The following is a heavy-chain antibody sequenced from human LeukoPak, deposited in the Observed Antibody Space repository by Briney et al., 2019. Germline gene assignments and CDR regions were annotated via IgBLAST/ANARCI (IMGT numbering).Heavy chain of an antibody. CDR3: ARDFFRSYYDSSGHDY. D-gene: IGHD3-22*01. J-gene: IGHJ4*02. CDR2: ISGSSSTI. Sequence: GGSLRLSCAASGFTFSSYSMNWVRQAPGKGLEWVSYISGSSSTIYYADSVKGRFTISRDNAKNSLYLQMNSLRAEDTAVYYCARDFFRSYYDSSGHDYWGQGTLVTVSS. CDR1: GFTFSSYS. V-gene: IGHV3-48*04.